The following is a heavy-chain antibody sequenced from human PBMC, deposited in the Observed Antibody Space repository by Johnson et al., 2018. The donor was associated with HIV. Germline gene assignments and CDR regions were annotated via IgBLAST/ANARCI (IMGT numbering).Heavy chain of an antibody. J-gene: IGHJ3*01. CDR3: ARPSLPYHDLLTGYPKYPLDV. CDR2: IYSSGST. CDR1: SGSINNYF. V-gene: IGHV4-4*09. D-gene: IGHD3-9*01. Sequence: QVQLQESGPGLVKPSETLSLTCTVSSGSINNYFWSWIRRPPGKGLEWLGYIYSSGSTNYNPSLKSRVTISVDTSRNQFSLNLSSVTAADTAVYYCARPSLPYHDLLTGYPKYPLDVWGQGTMVTVSS.